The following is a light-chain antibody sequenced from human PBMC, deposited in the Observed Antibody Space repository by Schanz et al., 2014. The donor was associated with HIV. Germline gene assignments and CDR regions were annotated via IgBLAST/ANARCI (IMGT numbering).Light chain of an antibody. Sequence: QSALTQPPSASGSPGQSVTISCTGTSSDVGDYNYVSWYQQHPGKAPKLMIYEVTKRPSGVPDRFSGSKSGNTASLTVSGLQAEDEADYYCSSYAGRYNYFVFGTGTKLTVL. CDR1: SSDVGDYNY. J-gene: IGLJ1*01. CDR2: EVT. V-gene: IGLV2-8*01. CDR3: SSYAGRYNYFV.